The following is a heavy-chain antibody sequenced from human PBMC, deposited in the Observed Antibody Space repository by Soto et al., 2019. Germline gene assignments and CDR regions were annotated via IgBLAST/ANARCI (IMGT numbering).Heavy chain of an antibody. CDR1: GFAFSGYA. Sequence: PGGALRLSCAASGFAFSGYAMSWVRQAPGKGLEWVSAISGSGGSTYYADSVKGRFTISRDNSKNTLYLQMNSLRAEDTAVYYCAKATRYGSGIFDYWGQGTLVTVSS. V-gene: IGHV3-23*01. D-gene: IGHD3-10*01. CDR2: ISGSGGST. J-gene: IGHJ4*02. CDR3: AKATRYGSGIFDY.